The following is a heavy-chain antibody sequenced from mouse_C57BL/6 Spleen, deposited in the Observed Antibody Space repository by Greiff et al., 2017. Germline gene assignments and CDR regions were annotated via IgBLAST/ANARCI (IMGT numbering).Heavy chain of an antibody. CDR2: ISDGGSYT. V-gene: IGHV5-4*01. J-gene: IGHJ2*01. Sequence: EVQLVESGGGLVKPGGSLKLSCAASGFTFSSYAMSWVRQTPEKRLEWVATISDGGSYTYYPDNVKGRFTISRDNAKNNLYLQMSHLKSEDTAMYYCARDELGLDYWGQGTTLTVSS. CDR1: GFTFSSYA. D-gene: IGHD4-1*01. CDR3: ARDELGLDY.